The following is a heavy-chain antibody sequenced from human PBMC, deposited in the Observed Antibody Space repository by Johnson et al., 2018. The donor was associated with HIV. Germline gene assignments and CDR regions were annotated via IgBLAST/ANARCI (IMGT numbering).Heavy chain of an antibody. CDR2: IWYDRSNK. D-gene: IGHD2-8*02. CDR3: AKSGLFVLVVYAPDVFDV. V-gene: IGHV3-33*06. J-gene: IGHJ3*01. Sequence: VQLVESGGGVVQPGRSLRLSCAASGFTFSSYGMHWVRQAPGKGLEWVAVIWYDRSNKYYADSVKGRFTISRDNSKNTLYLQMNSLRAEDTAVYYCAKSGLFVLVVYAPDVFDVWGQGTMVTVSS. CDR1: GFTFSSYG.